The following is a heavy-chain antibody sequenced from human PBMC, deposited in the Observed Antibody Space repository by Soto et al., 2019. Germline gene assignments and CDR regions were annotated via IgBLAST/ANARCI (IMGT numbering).Heavy chain of an antibody. J-gene: IGHJ2*01. Sequence: EVQLLESGGGSVQPGGSLRLSCAASGFTFSSYAMSWVRQAPGKGLEWVSAINGSGGSTYYADSVKGRFTISRDNSKNTLYLPMNSLRAEDTAVYYCAKDRPKLWYFDLWGRGTLVTVSS. V-gene: IGHV3-23*01. CDR3: AKDRPKLWYFDL. CDR2: INGSGGST. CDR1: GFTFSSYA.